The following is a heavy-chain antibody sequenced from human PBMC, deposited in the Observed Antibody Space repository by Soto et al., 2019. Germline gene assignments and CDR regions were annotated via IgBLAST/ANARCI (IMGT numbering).Heavy chain of an antibody. V-gene: IGHV6-1*01. CDR1: VDSVSSNSAA. J-gene: IGHJ4*02. Sequence: SQTLSLTCAISVDSVSSNSAAWNWIRQSPSRGLEWLGRTYYRSKWYNDYAVSVKSRITINPDTSKNQFSLQLNSVTPEDTAVYYCARDPMGYSGYDSPAYYFDYWGQGTLVTVSS. D-gene: IGHD5-12*01. CDR3: ARDPMGYSGYDSPAYYFDY. CDR2: TYYRSKWYN.